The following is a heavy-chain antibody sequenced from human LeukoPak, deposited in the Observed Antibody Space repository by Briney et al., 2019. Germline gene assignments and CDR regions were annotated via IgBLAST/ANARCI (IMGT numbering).Heavy chain of an antibody. Sequence: ASVKVSCKASGYTFTGYYMHWVRQAPGQGLEWMGWINLNSGGTNYAQKVQGRVTMTRDTSISTAYMELSRLRSDDTAVYYCARDRYSYGYDYWGQGTLVTVSS. CDR1: GYTFTGYY. J-gene: IGHJ4*02. V-gene: IGHV1-2*02. D-gene: IGHD5-18*01. CDR3: ARDRYSYGYDY. CDR2: INLNSGGT.